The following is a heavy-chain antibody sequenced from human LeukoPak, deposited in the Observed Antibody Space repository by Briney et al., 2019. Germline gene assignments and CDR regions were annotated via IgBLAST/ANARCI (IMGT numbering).Heavy chain of an antibody. J-gene: IGHJ4*02. D-gene: IGHD1-26*01. Sequence: PGGSLRLSCAASGFTVSSNYMSWVRQAPGKGLEWVSVIYSGGSTYYADSVKGRFTISRDNSKNTLYLQMNSLRAEDTAVYYCARAALSGSYDYWGQGTLVTVSS. V-gene: IGHV3-66*01. CDR2: IYSGGST. CDR3: ARAALSGSYDY. CDR1: GFTVSSNY.